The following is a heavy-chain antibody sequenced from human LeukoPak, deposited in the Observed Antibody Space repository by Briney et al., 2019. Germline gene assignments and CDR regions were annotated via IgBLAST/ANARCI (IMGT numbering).Heavy chain of an antibody. V-gene: IGHV1-69*13. CDR3: ARARNPITMIVVASNWFDP. D-gene: IGHD3-22*01. CDR2: IIPIFGTA. CDR1: GGTFSSYA. Sequence: SVKVSCKASGGTFSSYAISWVRQAPGQGLEWVGGIIPIFGTANYAQKFQGRVTITADESTSTAYMELSSLRSEDTAVYYCARARNPITMIVVASNWFDPWGQGTLVTVSS. J-gene: IGHJ5*02.